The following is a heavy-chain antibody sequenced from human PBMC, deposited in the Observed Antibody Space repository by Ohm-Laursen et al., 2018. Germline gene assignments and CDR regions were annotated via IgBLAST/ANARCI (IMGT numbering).Heavy chain of an antibody. V-gene: IGHV1-2*02. J-gene: IGHJ6*02. D-gene: IGHD2-21*01. CDR2: INPNSGGT. CDR3: ARVPRIRGGMDV. Sequence: ASVKISCRASGYIFTAYYIQWVRQAPGQGLEWMGWINPNSGGTNYAQKFQGRVTMTRDTSISTAYMELSRLRSDDTAVYYCARVPRIRGGMDVWGQGTTVTVSS. CDR1: GYIFTAYY.